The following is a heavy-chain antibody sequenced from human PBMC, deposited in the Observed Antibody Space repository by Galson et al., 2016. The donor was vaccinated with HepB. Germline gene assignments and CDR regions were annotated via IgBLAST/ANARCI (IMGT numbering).Heavy chain of an antibody. CDR1: GGSSSSFY. J-gene: IGHJ4*02. Sequence: SETLSLTCTVSGGSSSSFYWSWIRQPAGKGLEWIGRIYTTGYTTYNPSLKSRVTMSVDTSKNQFSLRLNSVTAADTAVYYCARTPIAAGASPRGYFDYRGQGTLVTVSS. CDR3: ARTPIAAGASPRGYFDY. CDR2: IYTTGYT. V-gene: IGHV4-4*07. D-gene: IGHD6-13*01.